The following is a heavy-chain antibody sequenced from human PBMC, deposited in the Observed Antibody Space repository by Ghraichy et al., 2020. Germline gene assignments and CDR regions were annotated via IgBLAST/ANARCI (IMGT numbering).Heavy chain of an antibody. CDR3: AKSGSSRFDY. V-gene: IGHV3-48*02. J-gene: IGHJ4*02. CDR2: ISSSSST. D-gene: IGHD6-13*01. Sequence: GGSLRLSCAASGFTFSSYSMNWVRQAPGKGLECVAYISSSSSTNYADSVKGRFTISRDNAKNALHLQMNSRRDEDTAVYYCAKSGSSRFDYWGKGTLVTV. CDR1: GFTFSSYS.